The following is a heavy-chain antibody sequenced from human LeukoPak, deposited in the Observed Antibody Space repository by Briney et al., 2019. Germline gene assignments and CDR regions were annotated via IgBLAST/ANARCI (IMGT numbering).Heavy chain of an antibody. CDR2: IYHSGST. CDR1: AYSISSDHS. D-gene: IGHD1-1*01. CDR3: ARVGTSIVLTFDP. Sequence: SETLSLTCSVSAYSISSDHSWGWIRQPPGKGLEWIANIYHSGSTYYNPSLKSRATVSVDTSKNQFSLKLSPVTAADTAVYYCARVGTSIVLTFDPWGQGTLVTVSS. V-gene: IGHV4-38-2*02. J-gene: IGHJ5*01.